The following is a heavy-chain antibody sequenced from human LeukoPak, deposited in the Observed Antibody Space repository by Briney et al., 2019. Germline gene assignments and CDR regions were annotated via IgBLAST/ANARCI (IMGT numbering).Heavy chain of an antibody. CDR1: GGSISSYY. V-gene: IGHV4-59*08. Sequence: PSETLSLTCTVSGGSISSYYWSWIRQPPGKGLEWIGYIYYSGSTNYNPSLKSRVTISVDTSKNQFSLKLSSVTAADTAVYYCHYGSGSYYLSSITDYWGQGTLVTVSS. CDR2: IYYSGST. J-gene: IGHJ4*02. D-gene: IGHD3-10*01. CDR3: HYGSGSYYLSSITDY.